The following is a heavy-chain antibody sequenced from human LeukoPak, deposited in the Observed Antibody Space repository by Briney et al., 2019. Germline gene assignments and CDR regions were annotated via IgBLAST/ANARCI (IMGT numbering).Heavy chain of an antibody. J-gene: IGHJ6*02. CDR1: GGSFSGYY. CDR3: ARSLGDV. Sequence: SETLSLTCGVYGGSFSGYYWSWIRQSPGKGLEWIGEINHSGFTNSNPSLKSRVTMSADTSKNQFSLKVSSVTAADTAVYFRARSLGDVWGQGTMVTVSS. CDR2: INHSGFT. V-gene: IGHV4-34*01.